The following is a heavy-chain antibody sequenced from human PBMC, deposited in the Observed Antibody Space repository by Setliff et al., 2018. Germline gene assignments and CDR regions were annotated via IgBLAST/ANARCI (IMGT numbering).Heavy chain of an antibody. Sequence: ASVKVSCKTSGYTFNTFGISWVRRAPGQGLDWMGWISPYNGDTKSAQKFQGRVTMTIDTSTSTAYVEARSLTSDDTAVYYCARSPPNRGVGQGHYMDVWGIGTTVTVS. J-gene: IGHJ6*03. CDR1: GYTFNTFG. V-gene: IGHV1-18*01. D-gene: IGHD1-26*01. CDR3: ARSPPNRGVGQGHYMDV. CDR2: ISPYNGDT.